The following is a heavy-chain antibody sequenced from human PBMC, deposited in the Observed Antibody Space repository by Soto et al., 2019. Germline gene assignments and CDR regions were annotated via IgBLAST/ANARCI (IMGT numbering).Heavy chain of an antibody. CDR2: IKSKTDGGTT. CDR3: TTELLTGTNSDAFDI. V-gene: IGHV3-15*01. D-gene: IGHD1-1*01. J-gene: IGHJ3*02. CDR1: GFTFSNAW. Sequence: GGSLRLSCAASGFTFSNAWMSWVRQAPGKGLEWVGRIKSKTDGGTTDYAAPVKGRFTISRDDSKNTLYLQMNSLKTEDTAVYYCTTELLTGTNSDAFDIWGQGTMVTVSS.